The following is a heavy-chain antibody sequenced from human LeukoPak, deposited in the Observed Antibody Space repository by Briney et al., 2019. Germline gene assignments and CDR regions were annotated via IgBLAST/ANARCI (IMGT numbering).Heavy chain of an antibody. Sequence: SETLSLTCTVSGDSISSGGYYWSWIRQHPGKGLEWIGYIYYSGTAYYNPSLKSRVTISVDTSKNQFSLKMNSVTAADTAVYYCARLASSGWSHCDYWGQGTLVTVSS. J-gene: IGHJ4*02. V-gene: IGHV4-31*03. CDR3: ARLASSGWSHCDY. CDR1: GDSISSGGYY. CDR2: IYYSGTA. D-gene: IGHD6-19*01.